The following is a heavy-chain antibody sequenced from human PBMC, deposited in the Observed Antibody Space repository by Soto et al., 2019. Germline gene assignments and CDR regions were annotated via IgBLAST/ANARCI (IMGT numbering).Heavy chain of an antibody. CDR2: ISYDGSNK. D-gene: IGHD2-15*01. Sequence: QVQLVESGGGVVQPGRSLRLSCAASGFTFSSYGMHWVRQAPGKGLEWVAVISYDGSNKYYADSVKGRFTISRDNSKNTLYLQMNSLRAEDTAVYYCAKAYCSGGSCYGYGMDVW. CDR1: GFTFSSYG. J-gene: IGHJ6*01. V-gene: IGHV3-30*18. CDR3: AKAYCSGGSCYGYGMDV.